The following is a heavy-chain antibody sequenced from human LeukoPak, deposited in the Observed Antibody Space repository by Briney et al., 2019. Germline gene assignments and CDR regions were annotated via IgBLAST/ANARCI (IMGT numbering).Heavy chain of an antibody. CDR3: AKRSGYTIGWFFDL. Sequence: PGGSLRLSCAASGFSSSSYAMRWVRQAPGKGLEWVSSISGSGDNTYYAESVKGRFTISRDNSKNTLFLQMNSLRAEDTAVFYCAKRSGYTIGWFFDLWGQGTLVTVSS. CDR2: ISGSGDNT. D-gene: IGHD5-12*01. CDR1: GFSSSSYA. V-gene: IGHV3-23*01. J-gene: IGHJ4*02.